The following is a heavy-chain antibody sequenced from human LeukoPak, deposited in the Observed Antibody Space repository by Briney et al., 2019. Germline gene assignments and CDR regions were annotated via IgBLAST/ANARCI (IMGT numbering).Heavy chain of an antibody. D-gene: IGHD3-10*01. V-gene: IGHV1-8*01. J-gene: IGHJ6*02. CDR2: MNPNSGNT. CDR1: GYTFTSYD. CDR3: ARALWFGELFPTYYYYYGMDV. Sequence: GASVKVSCKASGYTFTSYDINWVRQATGQGLEWMGWMNPNSGNTGYAQKFQGRVTMTRDTSTSTVYMELSSLRSEDTAVYYCARALWFGELFPTYYYYYGMDVWGQGTTVTVSS.